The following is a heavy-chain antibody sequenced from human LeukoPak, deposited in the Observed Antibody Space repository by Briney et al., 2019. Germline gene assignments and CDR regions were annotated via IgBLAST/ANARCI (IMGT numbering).Heavy chain of an antibody. J-gene: IGHJ4*02. V-gene: IGHV4-38-2*01. CDR2: IYHSGST. CDR1: GYSISSGYY. Sequence: KASETLSLTCAVYGYSISSGYYWGWIRQPPGKGLEWIGSIYHSGSTYYNPSLKSRVTISVDTSKNQFSLKLSSVTAADTAVYYCAKGIGSGSYPTSFDYWGQGTLVTVSS. CDR3: AKGIGSGSYPTSFDY. D-gene: IGHD3-10*01.